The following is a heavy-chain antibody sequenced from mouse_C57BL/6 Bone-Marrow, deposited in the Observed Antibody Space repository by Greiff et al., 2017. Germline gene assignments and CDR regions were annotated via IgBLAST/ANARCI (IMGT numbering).Heavy chain of an antibody. CDR2: IDPSDSYT. CDR1: GYTFTSYW. J-gene: IGHJ3*01. CDR3: ARSLYYYGSSTGAY. D-gene: IGHD1-1*01. V-gene: IGHV1-69*01. Sequence: QVQLQQSGAELVMPGASVKLSCKASGYTFTSYWMHWVKQRPGQGLEWIGEIDPSDSYTNYNQKFKGKSTLTVDKSSSTAYMQLSSLTSEDSAVYYCARSLYYYGSSTGAYWGQGTLVTVSA.